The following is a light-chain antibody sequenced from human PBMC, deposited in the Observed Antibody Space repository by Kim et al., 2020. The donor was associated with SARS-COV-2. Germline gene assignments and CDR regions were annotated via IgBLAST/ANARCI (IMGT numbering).Light chain of an antibody. CDR2: DVS. CDR3: CSYAGTYILV. CDR1: SSDIGGYKY. Sequence: QSALTQPRSVSGSPGQSVTISCTGTSSDIGGYKYVSWYQHHPGKAPKLIISDVSKRPSGVPDRFSGSKSGNTASLTISGLQADDEADYYCCSYAGTYILVFGGGTQLTVL. V-gene: IGLV2-11*01. J-gene: IGLJ2*01.